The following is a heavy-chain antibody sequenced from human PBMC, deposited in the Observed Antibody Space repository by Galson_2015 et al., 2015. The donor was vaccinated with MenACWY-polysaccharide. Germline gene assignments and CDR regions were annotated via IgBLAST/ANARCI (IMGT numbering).Heavy chain of an antibody. Sequence: SVKVSCKASGYTFTTYHINWVRQATGQGLEWMGWMNPNSGNTGYAQKFQGRVTMTRNTSISIAYMELNSLRSEDTAVYYCARGIRRTTVWFDPWGQGTLVTVSS. CDR2: MNPNSGNT. CDR3: ARGIRRTTVWFDP. J-gene: IGHJ5*02. CDR1: GYTFTTYH. D-gene: IGHD1-1*01. V-gene: IGHV1-8*01.